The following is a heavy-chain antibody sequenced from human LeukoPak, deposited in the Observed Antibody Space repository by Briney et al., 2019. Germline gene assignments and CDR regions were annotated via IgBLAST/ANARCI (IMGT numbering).Heavy chain of an antibody. V-gene: IGHV7-4-1*02. D-gene: IGHD3-10*01. CDR1: GYTFTSYA. J-gene: IGHJ5*02. CDR3: ARDVLLWFGELSGGHNWFDP. Sequence: ASVKVSCKASGYTFTSYAMNWVRQAPGQGLEWMGWINTNTGNPTYAQGFTGRFVFSLDTSFSTAYLQISSLKAEDTAVYYCARDVLLWFGELSGGHNWFDPWGQGTLVTVSS. CDR2: INTNTGNP.